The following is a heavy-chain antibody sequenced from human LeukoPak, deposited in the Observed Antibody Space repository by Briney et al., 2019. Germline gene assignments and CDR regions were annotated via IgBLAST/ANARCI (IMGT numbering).Heavy chain of an antibody. CDR3: ASWITHLFDY. CDR1: GFTFSSYS. Sequence: GGSLRLYCAASGFTFSSYSMNWVRQAPGKGLEWVSSISSSSSYIYYADSVKGRFTISRDNAKNSLYLQMNSLRAEDTAVYYCASWITHLFDYWGQGTLVTVSS. J-gene: IGHJ4*02. D-gene: IGHD3-16*01. CDR2: ISSSSSYI. V-gene: IGHV3-21*01.